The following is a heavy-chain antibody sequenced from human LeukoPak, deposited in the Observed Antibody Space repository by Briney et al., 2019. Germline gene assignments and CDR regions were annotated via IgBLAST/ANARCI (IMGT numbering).Heavy chain of an antibody. J-gene: IGHJ4*02. CDR2: IIPILGIA. V-gene: IGHV1-69*04. CDR3: ARGYRVLLSLSQARATKDYYFDY. CDR1: GGTFSSYA. Sequence: GASVKVSCKASGGTFSSYAISWVRQAPGQGLEWMGRIIPILGIANYAQKFQGRVTITADKSTSTAYMELSSLRSEDTAVYYCARGYRVLLSLSQARATKDYYFDYWGQGTLVTVSS. D-gene: IGHD3-10*01.